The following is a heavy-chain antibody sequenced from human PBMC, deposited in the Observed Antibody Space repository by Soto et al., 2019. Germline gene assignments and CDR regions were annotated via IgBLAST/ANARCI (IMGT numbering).Heavy chain of an antibody. Sequence: SETLSLTCTVSGGSISSYYWSWIRQPPGKGLEWIGYIYYSGSTNYNPSLKSRVTISVDTSKNQFSLKLSSVTAADTAVYYCAEGIVATMGLGRGYYYYMDVWGKGTTVTVSS. V-gene: IGHV4-59*01. J-gene: IGHJ6*03. D-gene: IGHD5-12*01. CDR3: AEGIVATMGLGRGYYYYMDV. CDR2: IYYSGST. CDR1: GGSISSYY.